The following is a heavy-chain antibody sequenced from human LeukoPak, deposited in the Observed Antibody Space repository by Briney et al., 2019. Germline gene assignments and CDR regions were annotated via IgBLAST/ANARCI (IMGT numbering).Heavy chain of an antibody. CDR2: INPNSGGT. J-gene: IGHJ5*02. CDR1: GGTFSSYA. Sequence: ASVKVSCKASGGTFSSYAISWVRQAPGQGLEWMGWINPNSGGTNYAQKFQGRVTMTRDTSISTAYMELSSLRSEDTAVYYCARSAYYDFWSSLADWFDPWGQGTLVTVSS. CDR3: ARSAYYDFWSSLADWFDP. V-gene: IGHV1-2*02. D-gene: IGHD3-3*01.